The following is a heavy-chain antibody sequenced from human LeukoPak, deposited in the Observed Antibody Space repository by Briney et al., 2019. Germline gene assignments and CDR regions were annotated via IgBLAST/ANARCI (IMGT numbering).Heavy chain of an antibody. CDR3: ARDRGSPDRTTGRSYGMDV. CDR2: INPNSGGT. V-gene: IGHV1-2*04. D-gene: IGHD1-1*01. CDR1: GYTFTGYY. J-gene: IGHJ6*04. Sequence: ASVKVSCKASGYTFTGYYMHWVRQAPGQGLEWMGWINPNSGGTNYAQKFQGWVTMTRDTSISTAYMGLSRLRSDDTAVYYCARDRGSPDRTTGRSYGMDVWGKGTTVTVSS.